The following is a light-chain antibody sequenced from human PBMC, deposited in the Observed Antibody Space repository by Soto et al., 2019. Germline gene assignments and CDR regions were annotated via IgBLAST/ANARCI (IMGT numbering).Light chain of an antibody. J-gene: IGKJ1*01. CDR2: DTS. Sequence: EIVMTQSPATLSVSPGGRATLSCRASQRLSASDIAWYQQKPGQAPRLLIYDTSNRATGIPTRFSASGSGTDFTLTISSLEPEDFAVYYCQQRSHWPTFGQGTKVDIK. V-gene: IGKV3-11*01. CDR1: QRLSASD. CDR3: QQRSHWPT.